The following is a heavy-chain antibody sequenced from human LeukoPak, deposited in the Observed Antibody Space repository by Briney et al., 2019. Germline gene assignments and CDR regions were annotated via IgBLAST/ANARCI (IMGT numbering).Heavy chain of an antibody. Sequence: SENLSLTCTVSGGSISSYYWSWIRQPPGKGLEWIGYIYYSGSTNYNPSLKSRVTISVDTSKNQFSLKLSSMTAADTAVYYCARTPYYYGSGSYPKSSFDYWGQGTLVTVSS. CDR1: GGSISSYY. J-gene: IGHJ4*02. V-gene: IGHV4-59*08. CDR3: ARTPYYYGSGSYPKSSFDY. CDR2: IYYSGST. D-gene: IGHD3-10*01.